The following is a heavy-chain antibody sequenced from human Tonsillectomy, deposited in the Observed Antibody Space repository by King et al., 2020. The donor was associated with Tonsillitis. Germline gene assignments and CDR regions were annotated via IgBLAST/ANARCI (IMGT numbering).Heavy chain of an antibody. CDR2: IFYSGST. V-gene: IGHV4-31*03. D-gene: IGHD3-3*01. CDR1: GGSISSGDYC. J-gene: IGHJ4*02. Sequence: QLQESGPGLAKPSQTLSFTCTVSGGSISSGDYCWSWFRQPPGKGLEWIGDIFYSGSTYHNPSLKSRVSMSVDTSKNQFSLKLSSVTAADTAVYYCARWGVVIKGFDYWGQGALVTVSS. CDR3: ARWGVVIKGFDY.